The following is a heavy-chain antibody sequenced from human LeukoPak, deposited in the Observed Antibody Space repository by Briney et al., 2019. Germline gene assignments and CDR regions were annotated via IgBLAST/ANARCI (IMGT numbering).Heavy chain of an antibody. J-gene: IGHJ3*02. Sequence: ASVKVSCKASGYTFTSYGISWVRQAPGQGLEWMGWISAYNGNTNYAQKLQGRVTMTTDTSTSTAYMELRSLRSDDTAVYYCARDYRDILTGSLPAFDIWGQGTMVTVPS. D-gene: IGHD3-9*01. CDR3: ARDYRDILTGSLPAFDI. V-gene: IGHV1-18*01. CDR1: GYTFTSYG. CDR2: ISAYNGNT.